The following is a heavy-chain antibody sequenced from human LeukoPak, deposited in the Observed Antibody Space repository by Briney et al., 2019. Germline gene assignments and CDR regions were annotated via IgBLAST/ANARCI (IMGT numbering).Heavy chain of an antibody. CDR3: ARDKYGDYVGYNWFDP. CDR1: GFTFNSYW. V-gene: IGHV3-7*01. CDR2: INRDGSEA. D-gene: IGHD4-17*01. Sequence: GESLRLSCAASGFTFNSYWMSWVRQAPGKGLEWVANINRDGSEAYYVDSVKGRFTISRDNAKSSLYLQMNSLRVDDTAVYYCARDKYGDYVGYNWFDPWGQGTLVTVSS. J-gene: IGHJ5*02.